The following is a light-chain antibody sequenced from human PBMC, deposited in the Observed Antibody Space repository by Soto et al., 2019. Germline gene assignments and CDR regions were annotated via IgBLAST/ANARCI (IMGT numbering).Light chain of an antibody. V-gene: IGKV3-20*01. CDR2: GAS. Sequence: EIELTQSPGTLSLSPGERATLSCRASQSVSRSSLAWYQQRPGQAPSLLIFGASSRAAGLPDRISGSGSATNFTLTISRLEPDDSVVSYCQQYGDKPPYSFGQGTKLEI. CDR1: QSVSRSS. J-gene: IGKJ2*03. CDR3: QQYGDKPPYS.